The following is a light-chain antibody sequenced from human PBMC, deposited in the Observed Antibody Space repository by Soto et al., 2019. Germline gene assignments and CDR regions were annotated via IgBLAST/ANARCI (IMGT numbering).Light chain of an antibody. CDR3: QQYNSYSQT. V-gene: IGKV1-5*01. J-gene: IGKJ1*01. CDR2: AAS. CDR1: QSISSY. Sequence: DIQMTPSPSCLSASVGDRVTITCRASQSISSYLNWYQQKPGQAPRLLIYAASSWATGIPSRFSGSGSGTEFTLTISSLQPDDFAVYYCQQYNSYSQTFGQRTKV.